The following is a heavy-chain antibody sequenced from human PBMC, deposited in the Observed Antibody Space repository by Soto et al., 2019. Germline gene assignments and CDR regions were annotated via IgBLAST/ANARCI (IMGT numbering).Heavy chain of an antibody. D-gene: IGHD7-27*01. CDR3: VRDLLGSGGHFDY. CDR2: IWYDGSNT. J-gene: IGHJ4*02. Sequence: GGSLRLSCAASGFIFSSFGMHWVRQAPGKGLEWVAHIWYDGSNTYYADSVKGRFTISRDNSRNTVYLQMSSLRAEDTAVYHCVRDLLGSGGHFDYWGQGTPVTVS. CDR1: GFIFSSFG. V-gene: IGHV3-33*01.